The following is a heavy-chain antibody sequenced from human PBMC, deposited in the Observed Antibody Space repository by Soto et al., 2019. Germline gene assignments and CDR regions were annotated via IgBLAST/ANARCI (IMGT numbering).Heavy chain of an antibody. CDR1: GYTFTGYY. CDR3: ARWGTTVTSYYYYYYYGMDV. CDR2: MNPNSGNT. V-gene: IGHV1-8*02. Sequence: SVKGSCKASGYTFTGYYMHWVRQATGQGHEWMGWMNPNSGNTGYAQKFQGRVTMTRNTSISTAYMELSSLRSEDTAVYYCARWGTTVTSYYYYYYYGMDVWGQGTTVTVSS. D-gene: IGHD4-17*01. J-gene: IGHJ6*02.